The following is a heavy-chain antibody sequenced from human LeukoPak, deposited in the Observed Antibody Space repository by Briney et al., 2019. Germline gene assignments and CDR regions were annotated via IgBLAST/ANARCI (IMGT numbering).Heavy chain of an antibody. D-gene: IGHD3/OR15-3a*01. V-gene: IGHV3-30*04. CDR2: ISYDGSNK. J-gene: IGHJ4*02. CDR1: VFTFSSYA. CDR3: ARDRTGWGGNYFDF. Sequence: PGGSLRLSRVDSVFTFSSYAMHWVRLAPGKGLECGADISYDGSNKYYADSVKGRFTISRDNSKDTLYLQMNSLRAEDTAVYYCARDRTGWGGNYFDFWGQGTLVTVSS.